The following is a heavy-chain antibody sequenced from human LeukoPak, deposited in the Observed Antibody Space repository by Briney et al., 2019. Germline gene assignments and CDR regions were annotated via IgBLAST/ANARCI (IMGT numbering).Heavy chain of an antibody. J-gene: IGHJ4*02. D-gene: IGHD3-22*01. CDR1: GGSFSGYY. CDR2: INHSGST. Sequence: SETLSLTCAVYGGSFSGYYWSWIRQPPGKGLEWIGEINHSGSTNYNPSLKSRVTISVDTSKNQFSLKLSSVTAADTAVYYCARGGDDSSCYIDYWGQGTLVTVSS. CDR3: ARGGDDSSCYIDY. V-gene: IGHV4-34*01.